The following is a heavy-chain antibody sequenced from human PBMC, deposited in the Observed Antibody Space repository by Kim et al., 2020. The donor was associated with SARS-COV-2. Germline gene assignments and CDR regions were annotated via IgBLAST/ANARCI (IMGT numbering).Heavy chain of an antibody. CDR3: ARDRYSSSWDTWFDP. V-gene: IGHV1-3*01. Sequence: ASVKVSCKASGYTFTSYAMHWVRQAPGQRLEWMGWINAGNGNTKYSQKFQGRVTITRDTSASTAYMELSSLRSEDTAVYYCARDRYSSSWDTWFDPWGQGTLVTVSS. J-gene: IGHJ5*02. D-gene: IGHD6-13*01. CDR2: INAGNGNT. CDR1: GYTFTSYA.